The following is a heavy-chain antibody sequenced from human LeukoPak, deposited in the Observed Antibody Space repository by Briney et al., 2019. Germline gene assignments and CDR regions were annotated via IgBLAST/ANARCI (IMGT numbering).Heavy chain of an antibody. CDR2: IKTDGSST. V-gene: IGHV3-74*01. D-gene: IGHD3-10*01. CDR3: ARDYVSGSFGP. Sequence: PSETLSLTCTVSGGSISSSSYYWMHWVRQAPGKGLVWVSHIKTDGSSTNYAESVKGRFTISRDNAKNTVYLQMNSLRAEDTAVYYCARDYVSGSFGPWGQGTLVTVSS. CDR1: GGSISSSSYYW. J-gene: IGHJ5*02.